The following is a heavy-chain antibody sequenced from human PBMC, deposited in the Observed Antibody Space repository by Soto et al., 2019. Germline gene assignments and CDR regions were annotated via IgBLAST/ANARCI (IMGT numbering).Heavy chain of an antibody. V-gene: IGHV3-74*01. J-gene: IGHJ4*02. Sequence: EVQLVESGGGLVQTGGSLRLSCAASGFTFSSYWMHWVRQAPGKGLVWVSRINSDGSSTSYADSVKGRFTISRDNAKNTLYLQMNSLRAEDTAVYYCVRTSLVVAAATREDYWCQGTLVTVSS. CDR3: VRTSLVVAAATREDY. CDR1: GFTFSSYW. D-gene: IGHD2-15*01. CDR2: INSDGSST.